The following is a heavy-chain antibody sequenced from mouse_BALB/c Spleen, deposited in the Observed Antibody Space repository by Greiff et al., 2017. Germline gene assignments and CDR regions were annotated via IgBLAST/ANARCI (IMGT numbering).Heavy chain of an antibody. CDR1: GYAFSSSW. V-gene: IGHV1-82*01. D-gene: IGHD1-1*01. CDR3: ARYEVYGSRYFDY. J-gene: IGHJ2*01. CDR2: IYPGDGDT. Sequence: VQLQQSGPELVKPGASVKISCKASGYAFSSSWMNWVKQRPGQGLEWIGRIYPGDGDTNYNGKFKGKATLTADKSSSTAYMQLSSLTSVDSAVYFCARYEVYGSRYFDYWGQGTTLTVSS.